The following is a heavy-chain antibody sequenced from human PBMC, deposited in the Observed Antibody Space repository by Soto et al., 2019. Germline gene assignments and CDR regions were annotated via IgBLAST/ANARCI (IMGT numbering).Heavy chain of an antibody. Sequence: PGGSLRLSCAASGFTFSSYSMNWVRQAPGKGLEWVSSISSSSSYIYYAESVKGRFTISRDNAKNSLFLQMNSLRAEDTVVYYCARDQPGYSYGYGLGYWGQGTLVTVSS. CDR1: GFTFSSYS. CDR2: ISSSSSYI. D-gene: IGHD5-18*01. CDR3: ARDQPGYSYGYGLGY. V-gene: IGHV3-21*01. J-gene: IGHJ4*02.